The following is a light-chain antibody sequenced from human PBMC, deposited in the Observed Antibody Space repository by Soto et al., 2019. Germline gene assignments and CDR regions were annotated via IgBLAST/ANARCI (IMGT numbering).Light chain of an antibody. Sequence: DIQMTQSSSSLSASVGDRVTITWQASQDIKKYLNWYQQKPGKAPELLIYDASNLQTGVPTRFSGSGSGKHFTFTISSLQPEDIATYFCQQYDFLVTFGQGTRLEIQ. V-gene: IGKV1-33*01. CDR2: DAS. CDR1: QDIKKY. J-gene: IGKJ5*01. CDR3: QQYDFLVT.